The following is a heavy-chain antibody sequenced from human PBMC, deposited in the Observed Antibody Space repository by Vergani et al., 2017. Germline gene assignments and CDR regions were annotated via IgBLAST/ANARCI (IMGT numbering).Heavy chain of an antibody. J-gene: IGHJ4*02. CDR1: GITFKNAW. D-gene: IGHD2-2*02. CDR2: IRSKNDGGTA. V-gene: IGHV3-15*01. Sequence: EVQVVESGGGLIKPGGSLRLSCVVSGITFKNAWINWVRQAPGKGLEWIGRIRSKNDGGTADYAAPLKGRFTISRDDSKDSAFLLVNNLKTEDTAVYFCYTDYHDYRGQGTLGTVSS. CDR3: YTDYHDY.